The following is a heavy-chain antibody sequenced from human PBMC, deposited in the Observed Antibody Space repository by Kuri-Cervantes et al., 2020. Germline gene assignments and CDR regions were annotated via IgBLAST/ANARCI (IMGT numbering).Heavy chain of an antibody. CDR3: ARHVYYGDYELDY. CDR1: GFTFSSYGMH. CDR2: IYYSGST. V-gene: IGHV4-39*01. J-gene: IGHJ4*02. Sequence: TLSLTCVASGFTFSSYGMHWVRQAPGKGLEWTGSIYYSGSTYYNPSLKSRVTISVDTSKNQFSLKLSSVTAADTAVYYCARHVYYGDYELDYWGQGTLVTVSS. D-gene: IGHD4-17*01.